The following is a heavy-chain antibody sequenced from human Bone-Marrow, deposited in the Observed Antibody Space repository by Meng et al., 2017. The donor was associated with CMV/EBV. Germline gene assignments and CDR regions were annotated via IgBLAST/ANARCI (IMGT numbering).Heavy chain of an antibody. J-gene: IGHJ4*02. Sequence: SETLSLTCTVSGGSISSYYWSWIRQPPGKGLEWIGYIYYSGSTNYNPSLKSRVTISVDTSKNQFSLKLSSVTAADTAVYYCARGWGSTSCYSFWGQGTVVTVSS. D-gene: IGHD2-2*01. CDR1: GGSISSYY. CDR2: IYYSGST. CDR3: ARGWGSTSCYSF. V-gene: IGHV4-59*01.